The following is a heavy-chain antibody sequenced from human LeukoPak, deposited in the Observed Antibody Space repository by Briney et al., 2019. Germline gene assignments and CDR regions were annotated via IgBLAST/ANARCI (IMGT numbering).Heavy chain of an antibody. CDR3: ARGVEPLAANTLAY. J-gene: IGHJ4*02. Sequence: GGSLRLSCAASGFTVITNDMTWVRQAPGKGLEWVSVLYSDGNTKYADSEQGRFTISRDNSKNALYLEMNSLSPDDTAVYYCARGVEPLAANTLAYWGQGTLVTVSS. D-gene: IGHD1-14*01. CDR2: LYSDGNT. V-gene: IGHV3-53*01. CDR1: GFTVITND.